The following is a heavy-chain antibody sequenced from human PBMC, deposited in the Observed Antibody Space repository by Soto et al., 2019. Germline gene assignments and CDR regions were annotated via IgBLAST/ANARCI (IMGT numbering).Heavy chain of an antibody. CDR3: ARGVVGDAFDI. CDR1: GFTVSSNY. Sequence: EVQLVETGGGLIQPGGSLRLSCAASGFTVSSNYMSWVRQAPGKGLEWVSVIYSGGSTYYADSVKGRFTISRDNSKNTLDLQMNSLRAEDTAVYYCARGVVGDAFDIWGQGTMVTVSS. D-gene: IGHD2-2*01. CDR2: IYSGGST. V-gene: IGHV3-53*02. J-gene: IGHJ3*02.